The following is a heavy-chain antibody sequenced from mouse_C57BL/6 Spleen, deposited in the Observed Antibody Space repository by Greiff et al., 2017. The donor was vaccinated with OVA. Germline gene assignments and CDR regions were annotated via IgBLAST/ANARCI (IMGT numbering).Heavy chain of an antibody. V-gene: IGHV1-15*01. J-gene: IGHJ4*01. D-gene: IGHD2-3*01. CDR2: IDPETGGT. Sequence: VQLQQSGAELVRPGASVTLSCKASGYTFTDYEMHWVKQTPVHGLEWIGAIDPETGGTAYNQKFKGKAILTADKSSSTAYMELRSLTSEDSAVYYCTRGRWLLLMDYWGQGTSVTVSS. CDR1: GYTFTDYE. CDR3: TRGRWLLLMDY.